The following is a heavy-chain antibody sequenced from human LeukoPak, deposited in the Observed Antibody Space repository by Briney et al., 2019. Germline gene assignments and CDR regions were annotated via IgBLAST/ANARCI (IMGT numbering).Heavy chain of an antibody. Sequence: GGSLRLSCAASGFTFSNAWMSWVRQAPGKGLEWVGRIKSKTDGGTTDDAAPVKGRFTISRDDSKNTLYLQMNSLKTEDTVVYYCTTRDRLKYYYYGMDVWGQGTTVTVSS. D-gene: IGHD5-24*01. V-gene: IGHV3-15*01. J-gene: IGHJ6*02. CDR1: GFTFSNAW. CDR3: TTRDRLKYYYYGMDV. CDR2: IKSKTDGGTT.